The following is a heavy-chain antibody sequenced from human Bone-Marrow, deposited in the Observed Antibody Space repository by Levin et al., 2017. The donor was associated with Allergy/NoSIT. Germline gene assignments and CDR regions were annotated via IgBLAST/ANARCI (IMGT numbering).Heavy chain of an antibody. V-gene: IGHV1-18*01. CDR1: GYTFSNYY. Sequence: PGESLKISCKASGYTFSNYYIIWVRQAPGQGLESMGWISAYNGVTHYAQELQGRVTMSTDTSTTTAYMELRNLRSDDTAMYYCARSLDTMTPGLVSYWGQGTLVTVSS. D-gene: IGHD5-12*01. CDR2: ISAYNGVT. CDR3: ARSLDTMTPGLVSY. J-gene: IGHJ4*02.